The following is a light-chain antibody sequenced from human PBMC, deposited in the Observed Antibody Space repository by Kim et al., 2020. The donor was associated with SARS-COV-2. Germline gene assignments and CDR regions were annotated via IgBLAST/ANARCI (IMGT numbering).Light chain of an antibody. J-gene: IGLJ3*02. CDR2: ANN. V-gene: IGLV6-57*03. Sequence: GKAVTISCYRTSGTIASKYVQWYQQRPGSAPTTVIQANNQRPSGVPDRFSGSIDSSSNSASLTISGLRTEDEADYYCQSYDSTNVVFGGGTQLTVL. CDR3: QSYDSTNVV. CDR1: SGTIASKY.